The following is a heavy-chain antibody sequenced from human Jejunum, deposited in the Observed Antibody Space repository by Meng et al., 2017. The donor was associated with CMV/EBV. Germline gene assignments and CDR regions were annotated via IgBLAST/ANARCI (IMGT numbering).Heavy chain of an antibody. J-gene: IGHJ3*02. V-gene: IGHV3-48*03. Sequence: SSYEMNWVRQAPGKGLEWVEYIGTSGGTMSDADSVKGRFTISRDNTKNSLYLQMDSLRAEDTAVYYCARDDCSSTSCYSKNVFDIWGQGTMVTVSS. D-gene: IGHD2-2*02. CDR1: SSYE. CDR3: ARDDCSSTSCYSKNVFDI. CDR2: IGTSGGTM.